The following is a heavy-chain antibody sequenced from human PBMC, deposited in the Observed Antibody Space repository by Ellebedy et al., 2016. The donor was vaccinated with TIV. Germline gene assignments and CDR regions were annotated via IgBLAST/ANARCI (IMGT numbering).Heavy chain of an antibody. CDR3: AFGASHGYFEH. CDR2: VYYTGRT. J-gene: IGHJ4*03. D-gene: IGHD4/OR15-4a*01. CDR1: GVPILSGGYY. Sequence: MPSETLSLTCSVSGVPILSGGYYWSWIRQHPGEGLEWMGYVYYTGRTSYSPSLEGRLSMSLDRSENHFSLRLTSVTAADTAVYYCAFGASHGYFEHWGQGTLVTVSA. V-gene: IGHV4-31*03.